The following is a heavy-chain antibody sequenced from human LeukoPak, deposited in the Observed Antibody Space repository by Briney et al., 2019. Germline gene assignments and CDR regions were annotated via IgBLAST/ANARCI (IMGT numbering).Heavy chain of an antibody. Sequence: ASVKVSCKASGYTFTSYGISWVRQAPGQGLEWMGWISAYNGNTNYAQKLQGRVTMTTDTSTSTAYMELRSLRSDDTAVYYCARPVWNYFGGKSAHGMDVWGQGTTVTVSS. CDR1: GYTFTSYG. CDR2: ISAYNGNT. CDR3: ARPVWNYFGGKSAHGMDV. D-gene: IGHD1-7*01. J-gene: IGHJ6*02. V-gene: IGHV1-18*01.